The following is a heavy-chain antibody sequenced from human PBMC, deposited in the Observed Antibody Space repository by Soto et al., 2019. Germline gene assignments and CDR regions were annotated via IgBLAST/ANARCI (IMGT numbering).Heavy chain of an antibody. CDR3: ARVHISGHGVDY. Sequence: SETLSLTCAVSGYSISSGYYWAWIRQPPGQGLEWFGSISHSGSTYYNPSLKSRVTISVHTSKNQFSLDLTSVTAADTAIYYCARVHISGHGVDYWGQGTLVTVSS. D-gene: IGHD5-12*01. CDR2: ISHSGST. CDR1: GYSISSGYY. J-gene: IGHJ4*02. V-gene: IGHV4-38-2*01.